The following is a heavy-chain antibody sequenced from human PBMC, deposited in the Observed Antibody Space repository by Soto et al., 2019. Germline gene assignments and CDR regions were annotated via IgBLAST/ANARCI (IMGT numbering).Heavy chain of an antibody. J-gene: IGHJ6*03. CDR2: INPNSGVT. CDR3: ARESGGATATLDYYYFYMDV. Sequence: QVQLVQSGAEVRKPGASVTVSCRSSGDSFNDYYIHWVRQAPGQGLEWMGWINPNSGVTKYAQKFQGWVSMTRDTSIRTVYKQLSRLRSDDTAVYYCARESGGATATLDYYYFYMDVGGTGTTVTVSS. V-gene: IGHV1-2*04. D-gene: IGHD5-12*01. CDR1: GDSFNDYY.